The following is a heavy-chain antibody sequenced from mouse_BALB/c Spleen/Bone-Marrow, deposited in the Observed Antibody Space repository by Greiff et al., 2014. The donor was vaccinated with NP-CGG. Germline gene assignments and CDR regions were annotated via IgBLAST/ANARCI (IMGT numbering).Heavy chain of an antibody. J-gene: IGHJ2*01. Sequence: EVKLQESGPELEKPGASVKISCKASGYSFTDSNMNWVKQSNGKNLEWIGNIDPYYGGTSYSQKFKGKATLTVDKSSSTAYMQLRSLTSEDSAVYYCAKKDYGSSSLDYWGQDTTLTVSS. CDR1: GYSFTDSN. V-gene: IGHV1-39*01. CDR3: AKKDYGSSSLDY. CDR2: IDPYYGGT. D-gene: IGHD1-1*01.